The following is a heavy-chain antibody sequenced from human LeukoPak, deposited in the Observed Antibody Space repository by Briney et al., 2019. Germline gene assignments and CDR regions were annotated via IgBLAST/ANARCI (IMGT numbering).Heavy chain of an antibody. CDR3: ARGSYDSSGYAAGFDY. CDR1: GFTFSSYS. CDR2: INSSSSYI. D-gene: IGHD3-22*01. V-gene: IGHV3-21*04. J-gene: IGHJ4*02. Sequence: GGSLRLSCAASGFTFSSYSMNWVRQAPGKGLEWVSSINSSSSYIYYAHSVKGRFTISRDNAKNSLYLQMNSLRAEDTAVYYCARGSYDSSGYAAGFDYWGQGTLVTVSS.